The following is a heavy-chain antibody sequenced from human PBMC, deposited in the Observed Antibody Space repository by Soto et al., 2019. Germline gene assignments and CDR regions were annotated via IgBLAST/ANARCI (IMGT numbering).Heavy chain of an antibody. CDR3: AESTRGSYFDY. CDR2: IYYSGST. J-gene: IGHJ4*02. V-gene: IGHV4-30-4*01. Sequence: SETLSLTCXVSGGSISSGDYYWSWIRQPPGKGLEWIGYIYYSGSTYYNRSLKRRGTISVDTSKNQFSLKLSSVTAAYTAVYYCAESTRGSYFDYWGQGTLVTVSS. CDR1: GGSISSGDYY. D-gene: IGHD2-15*01.